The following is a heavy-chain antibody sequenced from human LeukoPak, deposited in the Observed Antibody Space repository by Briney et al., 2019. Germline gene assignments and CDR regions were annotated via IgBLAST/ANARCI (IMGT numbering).Heavy chain of an antibody. V-gene: IGHV4-59*01. CDR3: AREVRGQLGYFDY. D-gene: IGHD6-13*01. J-gene: IGHJ4*02. CDR1: GGSISSYY. CDR2: IYYGGST. Sequence: SETLSLTCTVSGGSISSYYWSWIRQPPGKGLEWIGYIYYGGSTNYNPSLKSRVTISVDTSKNQFSLKLSSVTAADTAVYYCAREVRGQLGYFDYWGQGTLVTVSP.